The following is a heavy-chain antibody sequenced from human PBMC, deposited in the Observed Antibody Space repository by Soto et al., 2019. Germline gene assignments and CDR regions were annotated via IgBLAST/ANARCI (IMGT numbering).Heavy chain of an antibody. J-gene: IGHJ4*02. CDR2: ISAYNGNT. CDR1: GYTFTSYG. CDR3: ARDRPSPYSSSWSPLDY. Sequence: EASVKVSCKASGYTFTSYGISWVRQAPGQGLEWMGWISAYNGNTNYAQKLQGRVTMTTDTSTSTAYMELRSLRSDDTAVYYCARDRPSPYSSSWSPLDYWGQGTLVTVSS. D-gene: IGHD6-13*01. V-gene: IGHV1-18*04.